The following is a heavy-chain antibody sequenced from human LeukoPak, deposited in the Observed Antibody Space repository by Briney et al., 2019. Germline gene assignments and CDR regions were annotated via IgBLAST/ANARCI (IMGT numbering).Heavy chain of an antibody. J-gene: IGHJ4*02. CDR1: GYSISSGYF. CDR3: ARSPPVIAIFGVVMRDRFDY. Sequence: SETLTLTCTVSGYSISSGYFCCWIRPPPGKGQGWIASIYHSGSTYYSPSLKSRVTISVDTSKDQLYLKLSSVTAEDTAVYYCARSPPVIAIFGVVMRDRFDYWGQGTLVTVSS. D-gene: IGHD3-3*01. V-gene: IGHV4-38-2*02. CDR2: IYHSGST.